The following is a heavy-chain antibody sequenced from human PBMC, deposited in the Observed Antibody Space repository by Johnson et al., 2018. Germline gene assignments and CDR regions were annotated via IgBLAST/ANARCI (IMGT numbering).Heavy chain of an antibody. V-gene: IGHV3-23*04. Sequence: VQLVQSGGGLVQPGGSLRLSCAASGFTFSSFAMSWVRQAPGKGLEWVSTVSGGAGDTYYAVSVKGRFTISRDNSKNTVYLQMNRLRAEDTAIYYCAKSYYYDTSGRAFDIWGQGTMVTVSS. J-gene: IGHJ3*02. D-gene: IGHD3-22*01. CDR2: VSGGAGDT. CDR3: AKSYYYDTSGRAFDI. CDR1: GFTFSSFA.